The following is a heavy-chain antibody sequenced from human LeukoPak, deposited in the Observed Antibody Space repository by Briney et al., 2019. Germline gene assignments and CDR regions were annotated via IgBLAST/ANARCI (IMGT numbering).Heavy chain of an antibody. CDR2: IWNDGSNK. V-gene: IGHV3-33*01. D-gene: IGHD3-10*01. Sequence: PGRSLRLSCAASGFTFSTYGMHWVRQAPGKGLEWVAVIWNDGSNKYYADSVKGRFTISRDNSKSTLYLQMNSLRAEDTAVYSCARASGPFDYWSQGTLVTVSS. J-gene: IGHJ4*02. CDR1: GFTFSTYG. CDR3: ARASGPFDY.